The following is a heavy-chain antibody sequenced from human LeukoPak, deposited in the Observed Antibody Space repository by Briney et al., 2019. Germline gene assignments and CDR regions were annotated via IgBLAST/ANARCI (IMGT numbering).Heavy chain of an antibody. CDR2: INPSGGST. CDR1: GYTFTSYY. D-gene: IGHD1-1*01. CDR3: ARTYEEGGTLYYYYYMDV. Sequence: GASVKVSCKASGYTFTSYYMHWVRQAPGQGLEWMGIINPSGGSTSYAQKFQGRVTMTRDMSTSTVYMELSSLRSEDTAVYYCARTYEEGGTLYYYYYMDVWGKGTTVTVSS. V-gene: IGHV1-46*01. J-gene: IGHJ6*03.